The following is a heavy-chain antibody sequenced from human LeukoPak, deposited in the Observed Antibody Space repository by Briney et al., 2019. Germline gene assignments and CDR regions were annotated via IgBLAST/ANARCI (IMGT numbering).Heavy chain of an antibody. D-gene: IGHD4-23*01. CDR2: IIPIFGTA. Sequence: SVKVSCKASGGTFSSYAISWVRQAPGQGLEWMGGIIPIFGTANYAQKFQGRVTITADESTSTAYMELSSLRSEDTAMYYCAGDYGGNPFDPWGQGTLVTVSS. J-gene: IGHJ5*02. CDR3: AGDYGGNPFDP. CDR1: GGTFSSYA. V-gene: IGHV1-69*13.